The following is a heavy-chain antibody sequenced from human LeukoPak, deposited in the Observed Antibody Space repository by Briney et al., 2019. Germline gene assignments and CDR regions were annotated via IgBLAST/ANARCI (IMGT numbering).Heavy chain of an antibody. CDR3: ARDQSSSWYWFDS. CDR2: IYHSGTT. Sequence: SQTLSLTCTVSGGSISSGGYYWSWIRQHPGKGLEWIGYIYHSGTTYYNPSLKSRVTISVDRSKNQFSLKLSSVTAADTAVYYCARDQSSSWYWFDSWGQGTLVTVSS. V-gene: IGHV4-30-2*01. D-gene: IGHD6-13*01. CDR1: GGSISSGGYY. J-gene: IGHJ5*01.